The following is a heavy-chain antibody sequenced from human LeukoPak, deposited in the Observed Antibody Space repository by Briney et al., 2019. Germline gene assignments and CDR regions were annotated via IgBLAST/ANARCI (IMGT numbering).Heavy chain of an antibody. CDR2: IYYSGST. V-gene: IGHV4-59*01. CDR3: ASERAVAWGPYFDY. CDR1: GGSISSYY. Sequence: PSETLSLTCTASGGSISSYYWSWIRQPPGKGLEWIGYIYYSGSTNYNPSLKSRVTISVDTSKNQFSLKLSSVTAADTAVYYCASERAVAWGPYFDYWGQGTLVTVSS. D-gene: IGHD6-19*01. J-gene: IGHJ4*02.